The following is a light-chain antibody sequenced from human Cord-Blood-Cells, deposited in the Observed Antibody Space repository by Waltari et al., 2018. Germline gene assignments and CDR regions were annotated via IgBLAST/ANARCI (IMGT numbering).Light chain of an antibody. Sequence: QSALTQPASVSGCPGQSITTSCTGTSSDVGGYNYVPWYQQHPGKAPKLMIYEVSNRPSGVSNRFSGSKSGNTASLTISGLQAEDEADYYCSSYTSSSTYVFGTGTKVTVL. CDR2: EVS. J-gene: IGLJ1*01. CDR3: SSYTSSSTYV. CDR1: SSDVGGYNY. V-gene: IGLV2-14*01.